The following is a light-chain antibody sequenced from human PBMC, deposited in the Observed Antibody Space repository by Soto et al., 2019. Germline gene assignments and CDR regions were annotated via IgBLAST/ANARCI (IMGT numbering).Light chain of an antibody. Sequence: QSVLTQPASLSGSPGQSITISCTGTSSDIGAYDYVSWFQQHPGKAPKLMIYEGSKRPSGVSNRFSGSKSGNTASLTISGLQAEDEADYYCCSYAGSSTPYVFGTGTKVTV. CDR3: CSYAGSSTPYV. J-gene: IGLJ1*01. V-gene: IGLV2-23*01. CDR1: SSDIGAYDY. CDR2: EGS.